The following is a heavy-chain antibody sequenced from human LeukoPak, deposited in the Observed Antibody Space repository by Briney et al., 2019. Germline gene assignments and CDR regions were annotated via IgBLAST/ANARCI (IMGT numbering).Heavy chain of an antibody. J-gene: IGHJ4*02. CDR1: GFTFSSYS. CDR2: NSSSSSYI. V-gene: IGHV3-21*01. D-gene: IGHD1-26*01. Sequence: LRLSCASSGFTFSSYSMKCVRHPPGGGVGWGSFNSSSSSYIYYADSVKGRFTISRDNAKNSLYLQMNSLRAEDTAVYYCARDIVGATKVGYWGQGTLVTVSS. CDR3: ARDIVGATKVGY.